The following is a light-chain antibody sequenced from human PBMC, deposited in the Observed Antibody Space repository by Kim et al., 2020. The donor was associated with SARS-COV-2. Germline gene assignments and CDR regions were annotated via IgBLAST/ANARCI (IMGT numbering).Light chain of an antibody. J-gene: IGLJ2*01. CDR1: SSNIGSDY. V-gene: IGLV1-47*01. CDR2: RSN. Sequence: GQRVTSSCSGSSSNIGSDYAYWYQQLPGTAPKVLIYRSNQRPSGVPDRFSGSKSDTSASLAISGLRSEDEGDYYCASWDDSLSGLVFGGGTKVTVL. CDR3: ASWDDSLSGLV.